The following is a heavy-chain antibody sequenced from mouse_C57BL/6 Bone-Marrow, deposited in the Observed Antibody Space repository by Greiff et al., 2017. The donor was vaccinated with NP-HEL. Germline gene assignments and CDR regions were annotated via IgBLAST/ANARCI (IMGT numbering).Heavy chain of an antibody. J-gene: IGHJ4*01. V-gene: IGHV10-3*01. CDR3: GGEGGIYDGCYDAMDY. CDR2: IRSKSSNYAT. Sequence: DVQLVESGGGLVQPKGSLKLSCAASGFTFNTYAMHWVRQAPGKGLEWVARIRSKSSNYATYYADSVKDRFTISRDESQSMLYLQMNNLKTEETAMYYCGGEGGIYDGCYDAMDYWGQGTSVTVSS. D-gene: IGHD2-3*01. CDR1: GFTFNTYA.